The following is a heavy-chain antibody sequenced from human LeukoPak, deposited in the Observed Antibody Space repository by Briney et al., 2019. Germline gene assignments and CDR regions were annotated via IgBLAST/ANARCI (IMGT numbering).Heavy chain of an antibody. Sequence: NPSETLSLTCTVSGGSISSYYWSWIRQPPGKGLEWIGYIYYSGSTNYNPSLKSRVTISVDTSKNQFSLKLSSVTAADTAVYYCARLGYYYDSSGSSDAFDIWGQGTMVTVSS. CDR3: ARLGYYYDSSGSSDAFDI. V-gene: IGHV4-59*08. D-gene: IGHD3-22*01. CDR1: GGSISSYY. J-gene: IGHJ3*02. CDR2: IYYSGST.